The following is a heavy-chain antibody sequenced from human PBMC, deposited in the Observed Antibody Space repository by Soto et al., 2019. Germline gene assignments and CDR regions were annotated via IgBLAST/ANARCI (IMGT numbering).Heavy chain of an antibody. D-gene: IGHD6-13*01. Sequence: QVQLVESGGGVVQPGRSLRLSCAASGFTFSSYGMHGVLQAPGKGLEWVAVISYDGSNKYYADSVKGRFTISRDNSKNTLYLQMNSLRAEDTAVYYCAKDLVSKRSGKFYYYGMDVWGQGTTVTVSS. CDR3: AKDLVSKRSGKFYYYGMDV. V-gene: IGHV3-30*18. CDR2: ISYDGSNK. J-gene: IGHJ6*02. CDR1: GFTFSSYG.